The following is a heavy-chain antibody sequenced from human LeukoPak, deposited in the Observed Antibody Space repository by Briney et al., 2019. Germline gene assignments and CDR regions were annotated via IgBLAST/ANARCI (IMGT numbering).Heavy chain of an antibody. CDR1: GFTFSTYA. J-gene: IGHJ4*02. CDR2: IGYSGSTI. Sequence: GGSLRLSFAASGFTFSTYAMSWVRQAPGKGLEWVSYIGYSGSTIYYADSVKGRFTISRDNAKNSLYLQMNSLRADDTALYYCARGSGGDYWGQGTLVTVSS. V-gene: IGHV3-48*03. CDR3: ARGSGGDY.